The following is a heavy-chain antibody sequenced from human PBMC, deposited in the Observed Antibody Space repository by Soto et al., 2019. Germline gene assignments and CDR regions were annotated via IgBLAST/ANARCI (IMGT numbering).Heavy chain of an antibody. CDR2: LNWNGDNI. Sequence: VQLVESGGGLVEPGRSLRLSCTGSGFSFDDYAFHWVRQRPGKGLEWVSGLNWNGDNIAYADSVRGRFTISRDNGKNSLYLQMNGLRPDDTAFYYCVKGVHLSLQDRPDSWGQGTLVTVSS. CDR3: VKGVHLSLQDRPDS. V-gene: IGHV3-9*01. D-gene: IGHD2-8*01. CDR1: GFSFDDYA. J-gene: IGHJ4*02.